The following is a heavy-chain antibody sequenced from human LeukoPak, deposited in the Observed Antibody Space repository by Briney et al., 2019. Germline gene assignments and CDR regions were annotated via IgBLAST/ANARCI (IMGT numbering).Heavy chain of an antibody. CDR1: GGSISSGGYY. D-gene: IGHD3-3*01. J-gene: IGHJ4*02. CDR3: ARGRTGYDFWSGYKYYFDY. Sequence: SQTLSLTCTVPGGSISSGGYYWSWVRQHPGKGLGWIGYIYYSGSTYYNPSLKSRVTISVDTSKNQFSLKLSSVTAADTAVYYCARGRTGYDFWSGYKYYFDYWGQGTLVTVSS. CDR2: IYYSGST. V-gene: IGHV4-31*03.